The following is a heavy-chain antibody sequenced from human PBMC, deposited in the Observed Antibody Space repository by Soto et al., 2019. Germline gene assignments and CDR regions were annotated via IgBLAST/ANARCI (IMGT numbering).Heavy chain of an antibody. CDR1: GFTFSSYG. CDR2: IWYDGSNK. J-gene: IGHJ5*02. D-gene: IGHD3-3*01. CDR3: ARETHYDFWSGLGPFDP. Sequence: GGSLRLSCAVSGFTFSSYGMHWVRQAPGKGLEWVAVIWYDGSNKYYADSVKGRFTISRDNSKNPLYLQMNSLRAEDTAVYYWARETHYDFWSGLGPFDPWGQGTLVTVSS. V-gene: IGHV3-33*01.